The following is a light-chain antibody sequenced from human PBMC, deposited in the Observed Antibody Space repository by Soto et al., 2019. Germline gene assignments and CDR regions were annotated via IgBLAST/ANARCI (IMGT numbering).Light chain of an antibody. J-gene: IGLJ2*01. Sequence: QSVLTQPASVSGSPGQSITISCTGTSSDVGGYNYVSWYQQYPGKAPKLMLYEVSNRPSGVSHRFSGSKSGNTASLTISGLQAEDEADYYCSSYTSSSTLFGGGTKVTVL. CDR3: SSYTSSSTL. CDR1: SSDVGGYNY. V-gene: IGLV2-14*01. CDR2: EVS.